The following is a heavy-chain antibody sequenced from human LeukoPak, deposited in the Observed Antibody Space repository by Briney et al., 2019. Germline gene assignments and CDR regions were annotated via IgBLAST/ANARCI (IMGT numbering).Heavy chain of an antibody. J-gene: IGHJ4*02. V-gene: IGHV4-59*01. CDR1: GGSISPYY. CDR3: ARTNSGLDY. D-gene: IGHD1-26*01. Sequence: SETLSLTCTVSGGSISPYYWSWIRQPPGKGLEWIGYIYYSGSTNYNPSLKSRVTILVDTSKNQFSLKLSSVTAADTAVYYCARTNSGLDYWGQGTLVTVSS. CDR2: IYYSGST.